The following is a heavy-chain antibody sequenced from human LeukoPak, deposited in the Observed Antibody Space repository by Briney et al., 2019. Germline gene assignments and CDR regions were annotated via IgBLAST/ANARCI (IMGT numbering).Heavy chain of an antibody. Sequence: GGSLRLSCAASGFTFSTYAMSWVRQAPGKGLEWVSAISFSGGNSYSADSVKGRFTISRDNPKNTLHLQMNSLRAEDTAVYYCARIPDSGSWYNTNFDYWGQGTLVTVSS. CDR3: ARIPDSGSWYNTNFDY. CDR2: ISFSGGNS. D-gene: IGHD6-13*01. V-gene: IGHV3-23*01. CDR1: GFTFSTYA. J-gene: IGHJ4*02.